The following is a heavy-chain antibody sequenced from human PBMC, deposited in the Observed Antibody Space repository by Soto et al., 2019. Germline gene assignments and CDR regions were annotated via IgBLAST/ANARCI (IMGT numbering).Heavy chain of an antibody. J-gene: IGHJ5*02. CDR2: IYPGDSDT. D-gene: IGHD2-2*02. V-gene: IGHV5-51*01. CDR1: GYSFSTYW. CDR3: ARRGYCSGTTCYKWFDP. Sequence: LGEALKLSCKGSGYSFSTYWIAWVRQMPGKGLEWMGIIYPGDSDTRYSPSFQGQVTISADKSISTAYLQWSSLKASDTAMYYCARRGYCSGTTCYKWFDPWGQGTLVTVSS.